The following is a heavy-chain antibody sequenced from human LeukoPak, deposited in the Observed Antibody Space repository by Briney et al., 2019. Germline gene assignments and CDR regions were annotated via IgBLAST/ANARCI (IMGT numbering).Heavy chain of an antibody. CDR3: ARDPYFDRLTPLGGGDY. Sequence: QPGGSLRLSCAASGFTFSSYGMHWVRQAPGKGLEWGAVIWYDGSNKYYADSVKGRFTISRDNSKNTLYLQMNSLRAEDTAVYSCARDPYFDRLTPLGGGDYWGPGTLVTVSS. CDR2: IWYDGSNK. D-gene: IGHD3-9*01. V-gene: IGHV3-33*01. CDR1: GFTFSSYG. J-gene: IGHJ4*02.